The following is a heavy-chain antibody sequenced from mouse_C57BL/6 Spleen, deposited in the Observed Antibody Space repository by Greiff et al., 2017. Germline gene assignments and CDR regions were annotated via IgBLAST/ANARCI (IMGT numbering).Heavy chain of an antibody. Sequence: EVKLVESGGGLVKPGGSLKLSCAASGFTFSSYTMSWVRQTPEKRLEWVATISGGGGNTYYPDSVKGRFTISRDNAKNTLYLQMSSLRSEDTDLYYCARHIVITTVVDFDYWGQGTTLTVSS. CDR2: ISGGGGNT. D-gene: IGHD1-1*01. CDR1: GFTFSSYT. V-gene: IGHV5-9*01. CDR3: ARHIVITTVVDFDY. J-gene: IGHJ2*01.